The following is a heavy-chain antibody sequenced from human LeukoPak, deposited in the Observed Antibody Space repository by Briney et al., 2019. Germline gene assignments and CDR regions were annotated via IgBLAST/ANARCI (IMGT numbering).Heavy chain of an antibody. Sequence: PGGSQRLSCAPSGFTFSMYAMSWVRQAPGKGLEWVSAISGSGDYTYYADSVKGRFTISRDNSKNTLYLQMHSLRVEDTAVYYCAKSLGSFGYAAYFYFGLAVWGQGTTVTVSS. CDR3: AKSLGSFGYAAYFYFGLAV. V-gene: IGHV3-23*01. CDR1: GFTFSMYA. D-gene: IGHD3-16*01. J-gene: IGHJ6*02. CDR2: ISGSGDYT.